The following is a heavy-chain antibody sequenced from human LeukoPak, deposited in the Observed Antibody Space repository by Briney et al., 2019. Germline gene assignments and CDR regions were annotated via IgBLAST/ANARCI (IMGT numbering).Heavy chain of an antibody. CDR3: TREGEVGTTWSWFDP. J-gene: IGHJ5*02. CDR1: GDSVSSNSAA. CDR2: TYYRSKWYN. D-gene: IGHD1-26*01. Sequence: SQTLSLTCAISGDSVSSNSAAWNWIRQSPSRGLQWLGRTYYRSKWYNDYAVSVKSRITINPDTSKNQFSLQLNSVTPEDTAVYYCTREGEVGTTWSWFDPWGQGTLVTVST. V-gene: IGHV6-1*01.